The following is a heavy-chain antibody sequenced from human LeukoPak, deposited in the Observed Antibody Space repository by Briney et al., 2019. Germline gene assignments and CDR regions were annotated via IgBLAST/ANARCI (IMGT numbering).Heavy chain of an antibody. CDR2: INPNSGGT. CDR3: ARAGDTTDIVVVVAATTWFDP. V-gene: IGHV1-2*02. CDR1: GYTFTGYY. D-gene: IGHD2-15*01. Sequence: GASVKVSCKASGYTFTGYYMHWVRPAPGQGLEWMGWINPNSGGTNYAQKFQGRVTMTRDTSISTAYMELSRLRSDDTAVYYCARAGDTTDIVVVVAATTWFDPWGQGTLVTVSS. J-gene: IGHJ5*02.